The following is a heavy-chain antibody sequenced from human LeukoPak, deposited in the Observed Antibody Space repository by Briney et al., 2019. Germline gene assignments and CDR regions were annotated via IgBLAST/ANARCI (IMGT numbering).Heavy chain of an antibody. CDR2: IYHSGST. D-gene: IGHD4-23*01. CDR1: GYSISSISSTYC. CDR3: ARLRVQNYGGNWGFDY. V-gene: IGHV4-38-2*02. J-gene: IGHJ4*02. Sequence: PSETLSLTCTVSGYSISSISSTYCWGWVRQSPGKGLEWIGSIYHSGSTYYNPSLQSRVTISIDTSKNQFSLKLSSVTAADTAVYYCARLRVQNYGGNWGFDYWGQGTLVTVSS.